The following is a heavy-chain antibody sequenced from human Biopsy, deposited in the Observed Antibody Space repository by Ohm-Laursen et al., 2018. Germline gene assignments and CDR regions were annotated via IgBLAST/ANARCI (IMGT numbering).Heavy chain of an antibody. Sequence: SDTLSLTCTVSSGSISSYYWSLIRQPPGKGLEWIGYIDYRGSTKYNPSLRSRVTMSIDTSRNQFSLKLSSVTAADTAVYYCATTTMDTSGWFGNYFDSWGQGTLVTVSA. CDR2: IDYRGST. D-gene: IGHD6-19*01. J-gene: IGHJ4*02. CDR3: ATTTMDTSGWFGNYFDS. CDR1: SGSISSYY. V-gene: IGHV4-59*07.